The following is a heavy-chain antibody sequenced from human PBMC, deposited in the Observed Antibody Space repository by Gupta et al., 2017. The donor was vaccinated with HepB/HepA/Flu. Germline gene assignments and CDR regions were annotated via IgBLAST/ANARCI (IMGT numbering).Heavy chain of an antibody. CDR2: LNTIGSTT. V-gene: IGHV3-74*01. CDR1: GFTFTNYW. Sequence: EVQLVESGGGLVQPGESLRLSCAVSGFTFTNYWMHWVRQAPGKGLVWVSNLNTIGSTTNYAESVKGRFTISRDNARNTLYLQMNSLRDADTAVDYCVRDLYGPADIWGRGTLGTVSS. CDR3: VRDLYGPADI. D-gene: IGHD3-10*01. J-gene: IGHJ2*01.